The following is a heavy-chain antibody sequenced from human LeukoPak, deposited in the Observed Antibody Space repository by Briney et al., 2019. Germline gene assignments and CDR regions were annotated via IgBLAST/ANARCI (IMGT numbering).Heavy chain of an antibody. D-gene: IGHD3-22*01. CDR2: ISYDGSNK. CDR3: ARDYLLDYYDIGKGYFDY. CDR1: GFTFSDYY. V-gene: IGHV3-30-3*01. J-gene: IGHJ4*02. Sequence: GGSLRLSCAASGFTFSDYYMSWIRQAPGKGLEWVAVISYDGSNKYYADSVKGRFTISRDNSKNTLYLQMNSLRAEDTAVYYCARDYLLDYYDIGKGYFDYWGQGTLVTVSS.